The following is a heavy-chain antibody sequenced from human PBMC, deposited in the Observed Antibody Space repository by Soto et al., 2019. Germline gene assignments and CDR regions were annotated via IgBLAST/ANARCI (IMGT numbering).Heavy chain of an antibody. Sequence: EVRLVESGGGLVQPGRSLRLSCVASGFTFNDYAMHWVRQVPGKGLEWVSSISWNSGSRGYVDSVKGRFTISRDNDENSLYLQMNSLRPENTALYYCAKDWGWGGEGLWALDIWGQGTMVTVSS. CDR2: ISWNSGSR. CDR3: AKDWGWGGEGLWALDI. J-gene: IGHJ3*02. V-gene: IGHV3-9*01. CDR1: GFTFNDYA. D-gene: IGHD2-21*01.